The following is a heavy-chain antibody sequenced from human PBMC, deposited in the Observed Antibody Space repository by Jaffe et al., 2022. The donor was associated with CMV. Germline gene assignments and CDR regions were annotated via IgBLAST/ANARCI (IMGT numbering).Heavy chain of an antibody. V-gene: IGHV3-11*06. CDR3: AICGRIQLWSFMDV. J-gene: IGHJ6*03. CDR1: GFAFSDYY. CDR2: ISGSSDYT. Sequence: QVQLVEAGGGLVQPGGSLRLSCTASGFAFSDYYMTWIRQAPGKGLEWISDISGSSDYTDYADSVRGRFTISRDNAKNSLYLEMNSLRGEDTAVYYCAICGRIQLWSFMDVWGKGTAVAVS. D-gene: IGHD5-18*01.